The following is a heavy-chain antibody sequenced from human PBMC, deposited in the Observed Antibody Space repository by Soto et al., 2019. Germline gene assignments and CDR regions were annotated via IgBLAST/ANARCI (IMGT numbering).Heavy chain of an antibody. J-gene: IGHJ4*02. CDR2: ILDEAKSK. CDR1: GFRFSVYD. Sequence: GGSLSLPCAASGFRFSVYDMPLVRQAPGKGLDWVAVILDEAKSKYNADSVTGRFTISRDNSKNTLYLQMNSLRPEDTAVYHCARVGVGYSYGSGFDYWGQGTPVTVSS. D-gene: IGHD5-18*01. V-gene: IGHV3-30*03. CDR3: ARVGVGYSYGSGFDY.